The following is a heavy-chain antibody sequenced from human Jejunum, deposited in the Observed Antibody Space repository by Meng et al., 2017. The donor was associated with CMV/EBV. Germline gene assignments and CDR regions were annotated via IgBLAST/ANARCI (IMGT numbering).Heavy chain of an antibody. Sequence: QLTLQDRGPWLVKPSETVALSCTLSGGSSSSRCYLRVWSRQPPGKGLEWIGVIYYSGITYYNPSLKSRVTISGDTSKNQFSLKLSSVTAADTAVYYCASSLGILGIVDLWGRGTLVTVSS. V-gene: IGHV4-39*01. CDR3: ASSLGILGIVDL. CDR2: IYYSGIT. CDR1: GGSSSSRCYL. J-gene: IGHJ2*01. D-gene: IGHD7-27*01.